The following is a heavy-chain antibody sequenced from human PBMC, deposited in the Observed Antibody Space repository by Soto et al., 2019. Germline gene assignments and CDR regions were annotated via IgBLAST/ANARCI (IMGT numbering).Heavy chain of an antibody. Sequence: GGPLRLSCAVSGFTISTYAMHWVCQAQDTGLEWVGVISYDGTNKYYADSVRGRFTISRDNSKNTLFLQMNSLRAEDTAVYYCAKDGGGYNYGYVMLDKYYYGMDVWGQGPTVTVS. CDR1: GFTISTYA. CDR3: AKDGGGYNYGYVMLDKYYYGMDV. V-gene: IGHV3-30-3*01. J-gene: IGHJ6*02. CDR2: ISYDGTNK. D-gene: IGHD5-18*01.